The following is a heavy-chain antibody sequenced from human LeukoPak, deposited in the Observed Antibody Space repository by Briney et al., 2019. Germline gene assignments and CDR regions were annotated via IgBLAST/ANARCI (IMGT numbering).Heavy chain of an antibody. CDR2: IIPIFGTA. CDR3: ARDYTMVRGKWFDP. CDR1: GGTFSSYA. V-gene: IGHV1-69*01. Sequence: ASVKVSCKASGGTFSSYAISWVRQAPGQGLEWMGGIIPIFGTANYAQKFQGRVTITADESTSTAYMELSSLRSEDTAVYYCARDYTMVRGKWFDPWGQGTLVTVSS. J-gene: IGHJ5*02. D-gene: IGHD3-10*01.